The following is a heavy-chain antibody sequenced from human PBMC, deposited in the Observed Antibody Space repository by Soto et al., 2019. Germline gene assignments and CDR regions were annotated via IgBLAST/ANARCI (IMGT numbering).Heavy chain of an antibody. V-gene: IGHV3-23*01. D-gene: IGHD3-16*01. J-gene: IGHJ2*01. CDR2: VSGSALTT. CDR3: AKWHLGDWYFDL. Sequence: EVQLLESGGGLIQPGGSLRLSCAASGFTFSSYDMSWVRQGLGMGLEWVSGVSGSALTTYYADSVKGRFTISRDNSRNTLYLQMNSLRAEDTAVYYCAKWHLGDWYFDLWGRGTLVTVSS. CDR1: GFTFSSYD.